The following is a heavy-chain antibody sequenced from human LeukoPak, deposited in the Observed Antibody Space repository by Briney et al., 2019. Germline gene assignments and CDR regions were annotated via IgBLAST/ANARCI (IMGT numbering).Heavy chain of an antibody. CDR3: ARQRGQQLVWVY. CDR2: IYYSGST. D-gene: IGHD6-13*01. V-gene: IGHV4-59*08. J-gene: IGHJ4*02. Sequence: SETLSLTCTVSGGSISSYYWSWIRQPPGKGLEWTVYIYYSGSTNYNPSLKSRVTISVDTSKNQFSLKLSSVTAADTAVYYCARQRGQQLVWVYWGQGTLVTVSS. CDR1: GGSISSYY.